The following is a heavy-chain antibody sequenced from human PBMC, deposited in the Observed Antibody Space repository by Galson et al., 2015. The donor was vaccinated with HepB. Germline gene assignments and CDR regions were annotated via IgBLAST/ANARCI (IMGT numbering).Heavy chain of an antibody. Sequence: CAISGDSVSSNSASWNWVRQSPSRGLEWLGRTYFMSKWHNDYAVSVKTRITIIEDTSKNQFSLQLSSVTPDDTAVYYCARAPNFKSGWPNYYSYDFGMDVCGQGTTVTVSS. CDR3: ARAPNFKSGWPNYYSYDFGMDV. V-gene: IGHV6-1*01. CDR2: TYFMSKWHN. D-gene: IGHD6-19*01. CDR1: GDSVSSNSAS. J-gene: IGHJ6*02.